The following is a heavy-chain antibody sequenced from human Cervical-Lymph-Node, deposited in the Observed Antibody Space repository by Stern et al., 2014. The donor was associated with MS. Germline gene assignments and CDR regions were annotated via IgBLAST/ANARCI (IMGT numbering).Heavy chain of an antibody. CDR2: ISPTETP. CDR3: ARARGQTLFDY. J-gene: IGHJ4*02. V-gene: IGHV4-61*02. Sequence: VQLLESAPGLVKPSQTLSLTCTVSGAPMSSGRYYWSLILQTAGKGLAGIGVISPTETPNYTPSLKSRVTMSVTTSKKQFSLNLTSVTAADTAVYYCARARGQTLFDYWGQGTPVIVSS. CDR1: GAPMSSGRYY.